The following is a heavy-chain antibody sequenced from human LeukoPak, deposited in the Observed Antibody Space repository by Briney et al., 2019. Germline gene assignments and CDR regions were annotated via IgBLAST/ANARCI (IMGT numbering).Heavy chain of an antibody. J-gene: IGHJ4*02. CDR3: ARSRKDDYVWGSDY. CDR1: GYTFTSYA. V-gene: IGHV1-3*01. CDR2: INAVNGNT. Sequence: ASVKVSCKASGYTFTSYAMHWVRQAPGQRLEWMGWINAVNGNTKYSQKFQGRVTITRDTSASTAYMELSSLSSEDTAVYYCARSRKDDYVWGSDYWGQGTLVTVS. D-gene: IGHD3-16*01.